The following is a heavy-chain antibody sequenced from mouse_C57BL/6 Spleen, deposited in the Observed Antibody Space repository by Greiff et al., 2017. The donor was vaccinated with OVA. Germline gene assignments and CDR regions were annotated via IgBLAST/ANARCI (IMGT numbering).Heavy chain of an antibody. CDR1: GFTFSDYG. CDR3: ARSLYGYYDYFDY. V-gene: IGHV5-17*01. Sequence: DVKLVESGGGLVKPGGSLKLSCAASGFTFSDYGMHWVRQAPEKGLEWVAYISSGSSTIYYADTVKGRFTISRDNAKNTLFLQMTSLRSEDTAMYYCARSLYGYYDYFDYWGQGTTLTVSS. J-gene: IGHJ2*01. D-gene: IGHD2-3*01. CDR2: ISSGSSTI.